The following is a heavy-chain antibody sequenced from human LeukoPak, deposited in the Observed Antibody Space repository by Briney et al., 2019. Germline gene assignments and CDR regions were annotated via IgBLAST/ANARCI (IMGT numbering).Heavy chain of an antibody. CDR1: DGSINSGDYY. J-gene: IGHJ4*02. CDR2: GHTSGST. CDR3: AREPYSSNWSYFDY. V-gene: IGHV4-61*02. Sequence: SETLSLTCTVSDGSINSGDYYWSWIRQPAGKGLEWIGRGHTSGSTNYNPSLKSRVTISVDTSKIRFSLKLSSVTAADTAVYYCAREPYSSNWSYFDYWGQGTLVTVSS. D-gene: IGHD6-13*01.